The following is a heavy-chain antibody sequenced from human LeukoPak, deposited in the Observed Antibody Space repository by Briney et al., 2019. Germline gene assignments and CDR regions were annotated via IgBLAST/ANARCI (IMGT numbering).Heavy chain of an antibody. Sequence: GVSLKISCKGSGYSFTSYWIGWVRRMPGRGLEWMGIIYPGDSDTRYSPSFQGQVTISADKSISTAYLQWSSLKASDTAMYYCARSYDSSGNIDYWGQGTLVTVSS. CDR3: ARSYDSSGNIDY. V-gene: IGHV5-51*01. CDR1: GYSFTSYW. CDR2: IYPGDSDT. D-gene: IGHD3-22*01. J-gene: IGHJ4*02.